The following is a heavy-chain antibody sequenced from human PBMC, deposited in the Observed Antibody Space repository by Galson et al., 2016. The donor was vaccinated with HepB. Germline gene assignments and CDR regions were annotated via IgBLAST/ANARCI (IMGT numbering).Heavy chain of an antibody. CDR1: GSTISSFD. Sequence: SLRLSCAASGSTISSFDMNWVRQAPGKGLEWVSYISSSSSHIYYAESLRGRFTISRDNAKNSLYLQMSSLRAEDTAVYYCARDDSITARSAGMDVWGQGTTVTVPS. V-gene: IGHV3-21*06. CDR3: ARDDSITARSAGMDV. D-gene: IGHD6-6*01. CDR2: ISSSSSHI. J-gene: IGHJ6*02.